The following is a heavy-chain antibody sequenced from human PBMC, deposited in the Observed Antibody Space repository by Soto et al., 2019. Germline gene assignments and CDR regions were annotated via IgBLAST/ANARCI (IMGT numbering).Heavy chain of an antibody. D-gene: IGHD4-17*01. CDR1: GFTFSSYS. J-gene: IGHJ4*02. CDR3: ARTATVTTLYLCY. V-gene: IGHV3-48*01. Sequence: GGSLRLSCAASGFTFSSYSMNWVRQAPGKGLEWVSYISSSSSTIYYADSVKGRFTISRDNAKNSLYLQMNSLRAEDTAVYYCARTATVTTLYLCYWGQGTLVTVSS. CDR2: ISSSSSTI.